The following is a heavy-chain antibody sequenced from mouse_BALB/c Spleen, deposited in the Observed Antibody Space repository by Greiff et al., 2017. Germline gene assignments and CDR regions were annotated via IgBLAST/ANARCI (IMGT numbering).Heavy chain of an antibody. V-gene: IGHV1-9*01. Sequence: QVQLKQSGAELMKPGASVKISCKATGYTFSSYWIEWVKQRPGHGLEWIGEILPGSGSTNYNEKFKGKATFTADTSSNTAYMQLSSLTSEDSAVYYCARYGNYDYAMDYWGQGTSVTVSS. CDR1: GYTFSSYW. J-gene: IGHJ4*01. CDR2: ILPGSGST. CDR3: ARYGNYDYAMDY. D-gene: IGHD2-1*01.